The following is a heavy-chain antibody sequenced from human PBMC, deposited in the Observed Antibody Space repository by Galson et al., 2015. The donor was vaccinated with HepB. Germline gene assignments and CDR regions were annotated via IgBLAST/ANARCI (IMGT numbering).Heavy chain of an antibody. D-gene: IGHD2-21*02. CDR2: IRSKNYGGTA. CDR3: TKNDCSGDCSTFDY. CDR1: GFNFGYYA. V-gene: IGHV3-49*03. Sequence: SLRLSCAASGFNFGYYAMSWFRQAPGKRPEWVGFIRSKNYGGTAEYAATVKGRFIISRDDSKSTAYLQMNSLKTDDTAVYYCTKNDCSGDCSTFDYWGQGALVTVSS. J-gene: IGHJ4*02.